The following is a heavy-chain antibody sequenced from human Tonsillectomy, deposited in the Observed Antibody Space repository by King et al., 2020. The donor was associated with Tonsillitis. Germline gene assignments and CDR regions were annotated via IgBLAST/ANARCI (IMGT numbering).Heavy chain of an antibody. CDR1: GFTFSSYA. J-gene: IGHJ4*02. D-gene: IGHD2-8*01. CDR2: IGVSGVST. Sequence: QLVQSGGGLVQPGWSLRLSCAASGFTFSSYAMSWVRQAPGKGLEWVSGIGVSGVSTYYPDHMKGRFTISRGNSKNTLYLQMNSLRAEDTAVYYCAKDHGKGYCTNGVCYNFDYWGPGTLVTVSS. V-gene: IGHV3-23*04. CDR3: AKDHGKGYCTNGVCYNFDY.